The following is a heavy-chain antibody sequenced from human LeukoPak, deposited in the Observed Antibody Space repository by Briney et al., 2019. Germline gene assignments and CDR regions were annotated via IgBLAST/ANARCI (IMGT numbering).Heavy chain of an antibody. D-gene: IGHD1-26*01. V-gene: IGHV3-30*02. CDR2: IRYDGSNK. CDR1: GSTFSSYG. Sequence: PGGSLRLSCAASGSTFSSYGMHWVRQAPGKGLEWVAFIRYDGSNKYYADSAKGRFTFSRDNSKHRLYLQVNILRAEDTAVYYGANPRSLNIVGGAVDYWGQGTLVTVSS. J-gene: IGHJ4*02. CDR3: ANPRSLNIVGGAVDY.